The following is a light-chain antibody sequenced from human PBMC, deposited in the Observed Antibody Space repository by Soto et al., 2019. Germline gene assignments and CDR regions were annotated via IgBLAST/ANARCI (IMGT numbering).Light chain of an antibody. V-gene: IGLV2-14*01. Sequence: QSSLTQPAPVSGAPGQSITISCTGTSSDVGCYNYVSWYQQHPGKAPKLMIYDVSNRPSGVSNRFSGSKSGNTASLTISGLQAEDEADYYCSSYTSSSTRVFGTGTRSPS. J-gene: IGLJ1*01. CDR1: SSDVGCYNY. CDR2: DVS. CDR3: SSYTSSSTRV.